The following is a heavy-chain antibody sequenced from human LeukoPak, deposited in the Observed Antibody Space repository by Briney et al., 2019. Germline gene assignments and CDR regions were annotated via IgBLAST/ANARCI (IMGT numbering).Heavy chain of an antibody. V-gene: IGHV3-23*01. J-gene: IGHJ6*03. Sequence: GGSLRLSCAATGFTFSSYAMSWVRQAPGKGLEWVSVISSSGGTYYADSVKGRFTISRDNSKNTLYLQMNSLRAEDTAVYYCAGGDSSSWFYYYYYYMDVWGKGTTVTVSS. D-gene: IGHD6-13*01. CDR3: AGGDSSSWFYYYYYYMDV. CDR2: ISSSGGT. CDR1: GFTFSSYA.